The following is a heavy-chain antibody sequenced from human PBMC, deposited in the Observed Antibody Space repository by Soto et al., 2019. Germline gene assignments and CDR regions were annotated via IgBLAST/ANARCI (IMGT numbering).Heavy chain of an antibody. CDR2: IYYSGST. J-gene: IGHJ5*02. D-gene: IGHD6-13*01. CDR3: ATLAAAGTTVNWFDP. CDR1: GGSISSYY. Sequence: SETLSLTCTVSGGSISSYYGSWIRQPPGKGLEWIGYIYYSGSTNYNPSLKSRVTISVDTSKNQFSLKLSSVTAADTAVYYCATLAAAGTTVNWFDPWGQGTLVTVSS. V-gene: IGHV4-59*01.